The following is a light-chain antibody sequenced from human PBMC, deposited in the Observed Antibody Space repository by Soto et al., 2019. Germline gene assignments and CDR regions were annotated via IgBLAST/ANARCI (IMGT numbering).Light chain of an antibody. CDR1: QDISNY. V-gene: IGKV1-9*01. CDR3: QQYHNWPRT. CDR2: ATS. Sequence: DIQLTQSPSFPSASVGDRVTITCRASQDISNYLAWYQQKLGKAPKFLIYATSTVQSGVPSRFSGSGSGTEFTLTISSLQPEDFATYYCQQYHNWPRTFGQGTKVEIK. J-gene: IGKJ1*01.